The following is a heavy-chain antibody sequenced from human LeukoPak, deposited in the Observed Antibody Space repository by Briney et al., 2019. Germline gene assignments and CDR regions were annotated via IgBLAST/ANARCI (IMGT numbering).Heavy chain of an antibody. J-gene: IGHJ5*02. CDR3: ARRYYYDSTRFDP. Sequence: SETLSLTCAVYGGSFSGYYWSWIRQPPGKGLEWIGEINHSGSTNYNPSPKSRVTISVDTSRNQFSLKLSSVTAADTAVYYCARRYYYDSTRFDPWGQGTLVTVSS. CDR1: GGSFSGYY. V-gene: IGHV4-34*01. D-gene: IGHD3-22*01. CDR2: INHSGST.